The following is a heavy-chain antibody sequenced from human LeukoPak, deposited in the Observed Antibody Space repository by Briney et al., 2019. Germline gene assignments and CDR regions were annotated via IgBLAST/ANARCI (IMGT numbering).Heavy chain of an antibody. Sequence: SVKVSCRASGYTFTSYAISWVRQAPGQGLEWMGGIIPIFGTANYAQKFQGRVTITADESTSTAYMELSSLRSEDTAVYYCATGGEIMVVTPYDYWGQGTLVTVSS. D-gene: IGHD4-23*01. V-gene: IGHV1-69*13. CDR1: GYTFTSYA. J-gene: IGHJ4*02. CDR3: ATGGEIMVVTPYDY. CDR2: IIPIFGTA.